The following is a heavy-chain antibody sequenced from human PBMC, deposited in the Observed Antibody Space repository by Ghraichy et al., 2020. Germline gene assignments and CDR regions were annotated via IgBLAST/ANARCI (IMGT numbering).Heavy chain of an antibody. CDR3: ARRGYSGSYFVP. V-gene: IGHV4-39*01. CDR1: GGSISSSSYY. Sequence: LSLTCTVSGGSISSSSYYWGWIRQPPGKGLEWIGSIYYSGSTYYNPSLKSRVTISVDTSKNQFSLKLSSVTAADTAVYYCARRGYSGSYFVPWGQGTLVTVSS. D-gene: IGHD1-26*01. J-gene: IGHJ5*02. CDR2: IYYSGST.